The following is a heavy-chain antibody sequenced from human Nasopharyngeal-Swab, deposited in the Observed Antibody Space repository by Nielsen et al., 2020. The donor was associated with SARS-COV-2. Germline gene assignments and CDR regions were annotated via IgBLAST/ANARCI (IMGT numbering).Heavy chain of an antibody. CDR3: TRCGGGCYSGRDY. CDR2: IRSKGNTYAT. Sequence: GESLKISCAASGFTFSDPAIHWVRQASGKGLEWVGRIRSKGNTYATAYAASVKGRFIIFRDDPTNTAYLQMNSLKNEDTAVYYCTRCGGGCYSGRDYWGQGTLVTVSS. J-gene: IGHJ4*02. D-gene: IGHD2-15*01. V-gene: IGHV3-73*01. CDR1: GFTFSDPA.